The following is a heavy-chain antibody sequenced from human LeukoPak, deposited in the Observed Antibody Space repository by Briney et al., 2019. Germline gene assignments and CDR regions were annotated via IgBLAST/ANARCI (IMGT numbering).Heavy chain of an antibody. CDR3: ARGTAVAGT. V-gene: IGHV4-59*01. CDR2: IYYSGST. J-gene: IGHJ5*02. Sequence: SETLSLTCTVSGDSISSYYWSWIRQPPGKGLEWVGYIYYSGSTNYNPSLKSRVTISIDTSKNQFSLKLGSVTAADTAVYYCARGTAVAGTWGQGTLVTVSS. D-gene: IGHD6-19*01. CDR1: GDSISSYY.